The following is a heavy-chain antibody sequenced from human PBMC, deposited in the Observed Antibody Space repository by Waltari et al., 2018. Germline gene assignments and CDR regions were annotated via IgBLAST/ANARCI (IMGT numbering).Heavy chain of an antibody. Sequence: VQLMESGGGLMQPGGSLRLSCAASGFSVSRNYMSWVRQAPGKGLELVSLIYTDGTAYYADSVSGRFTIARDNSKNTLNLQMNSLRAEDTAVYYCTREDQGQPGGYWGQGTLVTVSS. CDR2: IYTDGTA. CDR1: GFSVSRNY. CDR3: TREDQGQPGGY. J-gene: IGHJ4*02. D-gene: IGHD2-2*01. V-gene: IGHV3-53*01.